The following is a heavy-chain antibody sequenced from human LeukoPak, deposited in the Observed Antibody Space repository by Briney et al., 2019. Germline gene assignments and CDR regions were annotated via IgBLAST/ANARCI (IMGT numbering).Heavy chain of an antibody. CDR1: GGSFSGYY. J-gene: IGHJ4*02. Sequence: PSETLSLTCAVYGGSFSGYYWSWIRQPPGKGLEWIGEINHSGSTNYNLSLKSRVTISVDTSKNQFSLKLSSVTAADTAVYYCARGSIRYYYGSGSYLSYWGQGTLVTVSS. D-gene: IGHD3-10*01. V-gene: IGHV4-34*01. CDR3: ARGSIRYYYGSGSYLSY. CDR2: INHSGST.